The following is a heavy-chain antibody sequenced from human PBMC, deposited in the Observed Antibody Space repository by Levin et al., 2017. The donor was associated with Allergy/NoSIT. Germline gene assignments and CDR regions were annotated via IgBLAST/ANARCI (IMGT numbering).Heavy chain of an antibody. CDR2: ISYSGST. CDR3: ARLTSHYYDSSGYIRDPWFDP. V-gene: IGHV4-59*08. CDR1: DDSISSYY. J-gene: IGHJ5*02. Sequence: SETLSLTCTVSDDSISSYYWSWIRQPPGKGLEWIGYISYSGSTNYNPSLKSRVTISVDTSKNQFSLKLSSVTAADTAVYYCARLTSHYYDSSGYIRDPWFDPWGQGTLVTVSS. D-gene: IGHD3-22*01.